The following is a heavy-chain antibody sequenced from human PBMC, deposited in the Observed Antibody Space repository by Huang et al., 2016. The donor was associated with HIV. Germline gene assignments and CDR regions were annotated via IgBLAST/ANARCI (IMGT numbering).Heavy chain of an antibody. CDR3: ATGLGSFDY. J-gene: IGHJ4*02. CDR1: GFTFSAYW. CDR2: IRQDESEK. D-gene: IGHD7-27*01. Sequence: EVQLVESGGGLVQPGGSLRLSRAASGFTFSAYWMSWVRQVPGKGVGGVANIRQDESEKYYVDSVKGRVTITRDNAKNSLYLQMNSLRAEDTAVYYCATGLGSFDYWGQGSLVTVSS. V-gene: IGHV3-7*01.